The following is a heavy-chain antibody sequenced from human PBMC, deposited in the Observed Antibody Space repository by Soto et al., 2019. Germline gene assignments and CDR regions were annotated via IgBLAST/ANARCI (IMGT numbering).Heavy chain of an antibody. V-gene: IGHV4-61*08. J-gene: IGHJ4*02. Sequence: PSETLSLTCTVSGGSISSGGYYWSWIRQPPGKGLEYIGYIYYSGGTNYNPSLMSRVTIAVDTSENQFSLKLSSVTAADTAVYYCARRPALGYCSGGSCYAFDSWGQGTLVTVSS. CDR3: ARRPALGYCSGGSCYAFDS. CDR2: IYYSGGT. CDR1: GGSISSGGYY. D-gene: IGHD2-15*01.